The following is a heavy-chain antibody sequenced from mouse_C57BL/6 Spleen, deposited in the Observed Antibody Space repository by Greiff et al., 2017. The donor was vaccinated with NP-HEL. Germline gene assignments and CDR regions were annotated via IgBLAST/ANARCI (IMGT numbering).Heavy chain of an antibody. V-gene: IGHV1-82*01. CDR3: ARHHAAGGYFDV. J-gene: IGHJ1*03. CDR2: IYPGDGDT. CDR1: GYAFSSSW. Sequence: QVQLKQSGPELVKPGASVKISCKASGYAFSSSWMNWVKQRPGQGLEWIGRIYPGDGDTNYNGKFKGKATLTADKSSSTAYMQLSSLPSEDSAVDYCARHHAAGGYFDVWGTGTTVTVSS. D-gene: IGHD6-1*01.